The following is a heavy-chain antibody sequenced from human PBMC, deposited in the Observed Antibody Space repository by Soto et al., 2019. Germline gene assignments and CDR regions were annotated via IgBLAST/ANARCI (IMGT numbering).Heavy chain of an antibody. J-gene: IGHJ6*02. D-gene: IGHD1-7*01. CDR3: ARVDWNYDLPRYGMDV. CDR1: GYSFTSYW. Sequence: GECLKISCKGSGYSFTSYWITWVRQMPGKGLQWMGRIDPSDSYTNNSPSFQGHVTITADKSISTAYLQWSSLKASDTAMYYCARVDWNYDLPRYGMDVWGQGTTVTAP. CDR2: IDPSDSYT. V-gene: IGHV5-10-1*01.